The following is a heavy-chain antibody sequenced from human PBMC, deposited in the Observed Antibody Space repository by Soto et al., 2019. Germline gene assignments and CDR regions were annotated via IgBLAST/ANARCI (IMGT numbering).Heavy chain of an antibody. CDR1: GGSISSYY. CDR3: AREGFSTDPYYYYMDV. V-gene: IGHV4-59*01. D-gene: IGHD4-17*01. CDR2: IYYSGST. Sequence: SETLSLTCTVSGGSISSYYWSWIRQPPGKGLEWIGYIYYSGSTNYNPSLKSRVTISVDTSKNQFSLKLSSVTAADTAVYYCAREGFSTDPYYYYMDVWGKGTTVTVSS. J-gene: IGHJ6*03.